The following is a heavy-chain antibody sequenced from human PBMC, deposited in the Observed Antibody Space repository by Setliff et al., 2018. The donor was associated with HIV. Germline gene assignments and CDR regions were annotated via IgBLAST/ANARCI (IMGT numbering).Heavy chain of an antibody. J-gene: IGHJ4*02. Sequence: GASVKVSCKASGYTFTGDYLHWVRQAPGQGLEWMGWITSDSGATNYAQKFQGRITMTRDTSTSTAYMELSGLRSEDTAVYYCARGIILGAGTLDYWGQGTLVTVSS. CDR1: GYTFTGDY. V-gene: IGHV1-2*02. CDR3: ARGIILGAGTLDY. CDR2: ITSDSGAT. D-gene: IGHD6-19*01.